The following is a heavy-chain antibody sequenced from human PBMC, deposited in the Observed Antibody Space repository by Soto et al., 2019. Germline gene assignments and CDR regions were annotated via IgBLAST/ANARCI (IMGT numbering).Heavy chain of an antibody. D-gene: IGHD6-19*01. CDR3: ARDGYSSGGPWFDP. CDR1: GGTFSSYT. J-gene: IGHJ5*02. Sequence: QVQLVQSGAEVKKPGSSVKVSCKASGGTFSSYTISWVRQAPGQGLEWVGRIIPILGIANYAQKFQGRVTITADKSTSTAYMELSSLRSEDTAVYYCARDGYSSGGPWFDPWGQGTLVTVSS. CDR2: IIPILGIA. V-gene: IGHV1-69*08.